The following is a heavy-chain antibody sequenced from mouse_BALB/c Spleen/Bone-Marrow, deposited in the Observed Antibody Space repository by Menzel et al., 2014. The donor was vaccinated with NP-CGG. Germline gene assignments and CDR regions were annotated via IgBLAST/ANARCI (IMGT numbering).Heavy chain of an antibody. CDR2: IDPANGNT. Sequence: EVQLVESGAELVKPGASVKLSCTASGFNIKDTYMHWVKQRPEQGLEWIGRIDPANGNTKYDPKFQGKATITADTSSNTAYLQLSSLTSGDTAVYYCARGYDEGFAYWGQGTLVTVSA. CDR3: ARGYDEGFAY. J-gene: IGHJ3*01. D-gene: IGHD2-14*01. CDR1: GFNIKDTY. V-gene: IGHV14-3*02.